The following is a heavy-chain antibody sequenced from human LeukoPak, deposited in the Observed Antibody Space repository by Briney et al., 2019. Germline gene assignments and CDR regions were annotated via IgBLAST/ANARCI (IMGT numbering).Heavy chain of an antibody. D-gene: IGHD6-13*01. J-gene: IGHJ4*02. CDR1: GDTFISYD. CDR3: ARGRAAAGPWRPDS. CDR2: MNPNTGGT. V-gene: IGHV1-8*01. Sequence: ASVKVSCKPSGDTFISYDLNWVRQATGQGLEWMAWMNPNTGGTGYAQKFQGRVTMTRNTSISTAYMELSSLRSEDTAVYYCARGRAAAGPWRPDSSGQGTLVTVSS.